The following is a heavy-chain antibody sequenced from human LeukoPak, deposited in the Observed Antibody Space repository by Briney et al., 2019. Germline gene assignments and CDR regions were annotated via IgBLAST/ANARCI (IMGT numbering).Heavy chain of an antibody. D-gene: IGHD2-2*01. Sequence: PGGSLRLSCAASGFTVSSNYMSWVRQAPGKGLEWVSSITSTSHYIYYAESLKGRFTISRDNAKNSLYLQMNSLRAEDTAVYYCARDGTLCSSSTCYLDYWGQGTLVTVS. V-gene: IGHV3-21*01. CDR2: ITSTSHYI. CDR3: ARDGTLCSSSTCYLDY. J-gene: IGHJ4*02. CDR1: GFTVSSNY.